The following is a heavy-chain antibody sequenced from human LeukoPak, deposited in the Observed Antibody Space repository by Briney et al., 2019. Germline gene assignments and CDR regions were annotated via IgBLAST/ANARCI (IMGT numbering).Heavy chain of an antibody. D-gene: IGHD3-22*01. J-gene: IGHJ4*02. CDR2: IIPIFGIA. V-gene: IGHV1-69*04. CDR1: GGTFSSYA. CDR3: AREPSYDSGGYYFDY. Sequence: GSSVKVSCKASGGTFSSYAISWVRQAPGQGLGWMGRIIPIFGIANYAQKFQGRVTITADKSTSTAYMELSSLRSEDTAVYYCAREPSYDSGGYYFDYWGQGTLVTVSS.